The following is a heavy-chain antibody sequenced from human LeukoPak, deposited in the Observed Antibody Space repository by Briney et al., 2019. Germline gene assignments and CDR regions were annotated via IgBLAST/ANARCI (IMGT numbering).Heavy chain of an antibody. CDR2: INAGNGNT. CDR1: GYTFTSYA. V-gene: IGHV1-3*01. Sequence: ASVKVSCKASGYTFTSYAMHWVRQAPGQRLEWMGWINAGNGNTKYSQKFQGRVTITRDTSASTAYMELSSLRSEDTAVYYCARSDSSSWYLFDCWGQATLVTVSS. J-gene: IGHJ4*02. CDR3: ARSDSSSWYLFDC. D-gene: IGHD6-13*01.